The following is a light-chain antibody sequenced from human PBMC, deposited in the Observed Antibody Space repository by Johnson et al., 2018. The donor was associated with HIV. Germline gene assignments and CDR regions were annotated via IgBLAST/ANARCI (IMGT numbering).Light chain of an antibody. Sequence: QSVLTQPPSVSAAPGQKVTISCSGSSSKIGNKYVSWYQQFPGTAPKLLIYDNNKRPSGIPDRFSGSKSGTSATLGITGLQTGDEADYYCGTWDSSLSAFYVFGTGTKVTVL. J-gene: IGLJ1*01. CDR2: DNN. CDR3: GTWDSSLSAFYV. V-gene: IGLV1-51*01. CDR1: SSKIGNKY.